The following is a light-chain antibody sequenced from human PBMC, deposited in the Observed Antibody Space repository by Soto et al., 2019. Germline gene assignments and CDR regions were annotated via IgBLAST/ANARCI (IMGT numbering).Light chain of an antibody. CDR2: GAS. CDR1: QSVKSSY. Sequence: EIVLTQSPGTLSLSPGERATLSCRASQSVKSSYLAWYQQKAGQPPRLLIYGASTMATGIPDRFIGSGSGTDFTLPISRIEPENFAVFYCQQYGSSPLTFGGRTTVEIK. J-gene: IGKJ4*01. V-gene: IGKV3-20*01. CDR3: QQYGSSPLT.